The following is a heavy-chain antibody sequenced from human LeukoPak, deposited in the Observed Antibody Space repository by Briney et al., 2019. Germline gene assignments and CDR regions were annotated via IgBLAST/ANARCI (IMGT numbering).Heavy chain of an antibody. V-gene: IGHV1-2*02. J-gene: IGHJ6*02. Sequence: GASVKVSCKASGYTFTGYYMHWVRQAPGQGLEWMGWINPNSGGTNYAQKLQGRVTMTRDTSISTAYMELSRLRSDDTAVYYCARYHGTMVRGVIRPYYYYGMDVWGQGTTVTVSS. CDR3: ARYHGTMVRGVIRPYYYYGMDV. CDR2: INPNSGGT. CDR1: GYTFTGYY. D-gene: IGHD3-10*01.